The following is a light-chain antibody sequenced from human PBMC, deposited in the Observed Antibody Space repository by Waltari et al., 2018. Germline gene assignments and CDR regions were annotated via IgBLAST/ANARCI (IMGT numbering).Light chain of an antibody. V-gene: IGKV3-20*01. Sequence: EIVLRQSPGTRSLSPGERATLSCRASQSVSSSYLAWYQQKPGQAPRLLIYGASSRATGIPDRFSGSGSGTDFTLTISRLEPEDFAVYYCQQYGSSPTTFGGGTKVEIK. CDR2: GAS. CDR1: QSVSSSY. J-gene: IGKJ4*01. CDR3: QQYGSSPTT.